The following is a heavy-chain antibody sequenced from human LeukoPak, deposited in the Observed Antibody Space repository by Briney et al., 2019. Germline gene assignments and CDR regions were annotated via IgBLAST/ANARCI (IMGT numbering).Heavy chain of an antibody. Sequence: SETLSLTCTVSGDSISSYYWSWIRQPPGKGLEWIGYLYFSGSTSYNPSLKSRVTISVDTSKNQLSLKLSSVTAADTAVYYCARHWRHDYSGSYAFDYWGQGTLVTVSS. CDR3: ARHWRHDYSGSYAFDY. CDR1: GDSISSYY. V-gene: IGHV4-59*08. D-gene: IGHD2-15*01. CDR2: LYFSGST. J-gene: IGHJ4*02.